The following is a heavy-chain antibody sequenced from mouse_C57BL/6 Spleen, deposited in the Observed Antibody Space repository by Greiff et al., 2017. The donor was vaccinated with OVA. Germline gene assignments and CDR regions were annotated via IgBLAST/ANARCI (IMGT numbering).Heavy chain of an antibody. V-gene: IGHV1-7*01. Sequence: QVQLQQSGAELAKPGASVKLSCKASGYTFTSYWMHWVKQRPGQGLEWIGYINPSSGYTKYNQKFKDKATLTADKSSSTAYMQLSSLTYEDSAVYYCARGSYDYDGAMDYWGQGTSVTGSS. CDR1: GYTFTSYW. CDR3: ARGSYDYDGAMDY. CDR2: INPSSGYT. J-gene: IGHJ4*01. D-gene: IGHD2-4*01.